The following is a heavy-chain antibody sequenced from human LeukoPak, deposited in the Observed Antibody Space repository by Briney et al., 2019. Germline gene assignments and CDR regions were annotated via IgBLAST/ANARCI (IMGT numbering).Heavy chain of an antibody. CDR3: AKAICSSSGYYGDC. J-gene: IGHJ4*02. CDR2: MSGSGDDT. Sequence: GGSLRLSCAASGFTFSNYGMTWLRQAPGKGLEWVSAMSGSGDDTHYADSVKGRFTISRDNSKNTLYLQMSCLRAEDTAVYYCAKAICSSSGYYGDCWGQGTLVTVSS. V-gene: IGHV3-23*01. D-gene: IGHD3-22*01. CDR1: GFTFSNYG.